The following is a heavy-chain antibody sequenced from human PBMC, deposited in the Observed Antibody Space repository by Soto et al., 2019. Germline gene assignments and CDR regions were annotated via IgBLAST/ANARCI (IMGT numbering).Heavy chain of an antibody. V-gene: IGHV1-18*01. CDR3: AREGWLGELLY. CDR2: ISGYNGNA. J-gene: IGHJ4*02. D-gene: IGHD3-16*01. Sequence: VQLVQSGNEVQRPGASVKVSCKTSGYTFSSYGIIWVRQAPGQGLEWMGWISGYNGNADYAQKFQDRVHMTTDTSTSTVFMELRNLRSDDTALYYCAREGWLGELLYWGQGSLVTVS. CDR1: GYTFSSYG.